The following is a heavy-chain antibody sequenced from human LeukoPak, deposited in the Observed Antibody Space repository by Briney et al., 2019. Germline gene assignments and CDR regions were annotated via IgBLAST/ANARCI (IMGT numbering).Heavy chain of an antibody. J-gene: IGHJ4*02. CDR1: GGTFISYA. V-gene: IGHV1-69*05. Sequence: GASVKVSCKASGGTFISYAISWVRQGPGQGLEWMGRIIPIFGTANYAQKFQGRVTITTDESTSTAYMELSSLRSEDTAVYYCARCRIVLIDTAMVNGYYDYWGQGSLVTVSS. CDR2: IIPIFGTA. D-gene: IGHD5-18*01. CDR3: ARCRIVLIDTAMVNGYYDY.